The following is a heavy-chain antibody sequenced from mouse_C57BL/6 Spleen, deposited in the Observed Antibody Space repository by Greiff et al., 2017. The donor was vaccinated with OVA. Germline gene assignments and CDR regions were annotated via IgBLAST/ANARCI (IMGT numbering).Heavy chain of an antibody. J-gene: IGHJ1*03. CDR2: INPSTGGT. D-gene: IGHD3-1*01. V-gene: IGHV1-42*01. CDR3: ERWGLRSGWYFDV. Sequence: VQLQQSGPELVKPGASVKISCKASGYSFTGYYMNWVKQSPERSLEWIGEINPSTGGTTYNQKFKAKATLTVDKSSSTAYMQLKSLTSEDSAVYDCERWGLRSGWYFDVWGTGTTVTVSS. CDR1: GYSFTGYY.